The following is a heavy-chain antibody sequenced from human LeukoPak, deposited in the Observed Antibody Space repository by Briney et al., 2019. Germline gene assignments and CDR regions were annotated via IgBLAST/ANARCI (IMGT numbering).Heavy chain of an antibody. CDR1: GFTFSTYN. D-gene: IGHD7-27*01. J-gene: IGHJ6*03. Sequence: GGTLRLSCAASGFTFSTYNMNWVRQAPGRGLEWVSSISSSSSYIYCADSVKGRFTISRDNAKNSLYLQMNSLRAEDTAVYYCARNKLGISEKYMDVWGKGTTVTISS. CDR3: ARNKLGISEKYMDV. V-gene: IGHV3-21*01. CDR2: ISSSSSYI.